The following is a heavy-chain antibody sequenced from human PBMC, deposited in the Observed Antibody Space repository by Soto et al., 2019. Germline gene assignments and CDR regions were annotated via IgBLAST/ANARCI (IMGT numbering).Heavy chain of an antibody. V-gene: IGHV1-69*12. CDR3: AKHRGYSYAHLGGFDY. J-gene: IGHJ4*02. D-gene: IGHD5-18*01. Sequence: QVQLVQSGAEVKKPGSSVKVSCKASGGTFSNYAISWVRQAPGQGLEWMGGIIPIFGTANYAQKFQGRVTITADESTSTAYMELSSLRSEDTAVYYCAKHRGYSYAHLGGFDYWGQGTLVTVSS. CDR1: GGTFSNYA. CDR2: IIPIFGTA.